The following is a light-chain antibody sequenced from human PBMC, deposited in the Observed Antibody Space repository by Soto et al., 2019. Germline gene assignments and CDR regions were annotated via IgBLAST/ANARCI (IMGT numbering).Light chain of an antibody. CDR3: CSYAGSREV. CDR1: SSDVGSYNL. J-gene: IGLJ1*01. V-gene: IGLV2-23*02. CDR2: EVS. Sequence: ALTQPASVSGSPGQSITISCTGTSSDVGSYNLVSWYQQHPGKAPKLMIYEVSKRPSGVSNRFSGSKSGNTASLTISGLQAEDEADYYCCSYAGSREVFGTGTKVTVL.